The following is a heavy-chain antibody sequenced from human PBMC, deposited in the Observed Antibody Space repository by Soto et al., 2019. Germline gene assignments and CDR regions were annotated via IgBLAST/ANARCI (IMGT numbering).Heavy chain of an antibody. CDR1: GFTFSNFG. CDR2: SWYDGSNK. CDR3: ARYSSGWGPLDY. J-gene: IGHJ4*02. V-gene: IGHV3-33*01. D-gene: IGHD3-22*01. Sequence: QVQLVESEGGVVQPGRSLTLSCVGSGFTFSNFGMHWVRQAPGKGLEWVAVSWYDGSNKYYADSVKGRFTISRDNSKNTLYLQMNSLRDEDTAVYYCARYSSGWGPLDYWGQGTLVTVSS.